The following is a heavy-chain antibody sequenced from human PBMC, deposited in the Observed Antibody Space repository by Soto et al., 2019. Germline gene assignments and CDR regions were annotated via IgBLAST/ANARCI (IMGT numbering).Heavy chain of an antibody. D-gene: IGHD3-10*01. J-gene: IGHJ5*02. Sequence: RLSCAASGFTFSSYAMSWVRQAPGKGLEWVSAISGSGGSTYYADSVKGRFTISRDNSKNTLYLQMNSLRAEDTAVYYCAKDPASITMVRGVISWFDPWGQGTLVTVS. CDR2: ISGSGGST. V-gene: IGHV3-23*01. CDR1: GFTFSSYA. CDR3: AKDPASITMVRGVISWFDP.